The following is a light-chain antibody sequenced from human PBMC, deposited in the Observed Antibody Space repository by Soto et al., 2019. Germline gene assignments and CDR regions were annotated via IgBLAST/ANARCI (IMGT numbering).Light chain of an antibody. Sequence: EIVITQSPATLSVSPGERATLSCRASQSVSSNLAWYQQKPGQAPRLLIYGASTRATGIPARFSGSGSGTEFTLTISSLQSEDLAVYYCQQYNNWPPITVGQGTRLEIK. J-gene: IGKJ5*01. CDR3: QQYNNWPPIT. CDR2: GAS. CDR1: QSVSSN. V-gene: IGKV3-15*01.